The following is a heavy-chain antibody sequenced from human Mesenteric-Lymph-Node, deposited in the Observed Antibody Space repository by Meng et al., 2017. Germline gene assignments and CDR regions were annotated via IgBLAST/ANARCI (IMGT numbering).Heavy chain of an antibody. V-gene: IGHV4-4*02. J-gene: IGHJ4*02. CDR2: IYHSGST. CDR3: ASYDSTRANFDY. CDR1: GGSISSSNW. D-gene: IGHD3-22*01. Sequence: QGQLQQWGAGLLKPSETLSLTCAVSGGSISSSNWWSWVRQPQGKGLEWIGEIYHSGSTNYNPSLKSRVTISVDKSKNQFSLKLSSVTAADTAVYYCASYDSTRANFDYWGQGTLVTVSS.